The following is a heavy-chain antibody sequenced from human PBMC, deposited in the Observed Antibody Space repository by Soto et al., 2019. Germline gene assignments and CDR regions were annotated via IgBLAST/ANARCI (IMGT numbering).Heavy chain of an antibody. D-gene: IGHD1-1*01. V-gene: IGHV3-33*06. CDR2: IWYDGSNK. CDR3: AKEGYLLSSDYYFDY. J-gene: IGHJ4*02. Sequence: GGSLRLSCAASGFTFSSYGMHWVRQAPGKGLEWVAVIWYDGSNKYYADSVKGRFTISRDNSKNTLYLQMNSLRAEDTAVYYCAKEGYLLSSDYYFDYWGQGTLVTVSS. CDR1: GFTFSSYG.